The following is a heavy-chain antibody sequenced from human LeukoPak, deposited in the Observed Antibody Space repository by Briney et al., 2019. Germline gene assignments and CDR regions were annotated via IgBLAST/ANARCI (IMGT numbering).Heavy chain of an antibody. CDR3: ARDHHYYDFWSGYYTSYSYYYYMDV. CDR1: GYTFTSYD. D-gene: IGHD3-3*01. V-gene: IGHV1-8*01. Sequence: ASVKVSCKASGYTFTSYDINWVRQATGQGLEWMGWMNPNSGNTGYAQKFQGRVTMTRNTSISTAYMELSSLRSEDTAVYYCARDHHYYDFWSGYYTSYSYYYYMDVWGKGTTVTVSS. J-gene: IGHJ6*03. CDR2: MNPNSGNT.